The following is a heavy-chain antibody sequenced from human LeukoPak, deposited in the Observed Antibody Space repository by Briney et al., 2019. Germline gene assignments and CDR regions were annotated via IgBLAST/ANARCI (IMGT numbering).Heavy chain of an antibody. Sequence: ASVKVSCKASGYTFTGYYMHWVRQAPGQGLEWMGWINPNSGGTNYAQKFQGRVTMTRDTSISTAYMELSRLRSDDTAVYYCARAVAYYDSSGYYYVYFDYWGQGTLVTVSS. J-gene: IGHJ4*02. CDR2: INPNSGGT. CDR3: ARAVAYYDSSGYYYVYFDY. V-gene: IGHV1-2*02. D-gene: IGHD3-22*01. CDR1: GYTFTGYY.